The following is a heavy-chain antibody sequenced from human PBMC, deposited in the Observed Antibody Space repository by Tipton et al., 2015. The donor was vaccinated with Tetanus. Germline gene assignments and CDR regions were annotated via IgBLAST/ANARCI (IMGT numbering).Heavy chain of an antibody. CDR3: ARASHFQWERVRLDY. Sequence: LRLSCTVSGGSISSYYWSWIRQSAAMGLEWIGRINTSGSSDYNPSLKGRVTMSIDTSGNRFSLDLTSVTAADTAMYYCARASHFQWERVRLDYWGQGLRVTVSS. CDR1: GGSISSYY. J-gene: IGHJ4*02. D-gene: IGHD1-1*01. CDR2: INTSGSS. V-gene: IGHV4-4*07.